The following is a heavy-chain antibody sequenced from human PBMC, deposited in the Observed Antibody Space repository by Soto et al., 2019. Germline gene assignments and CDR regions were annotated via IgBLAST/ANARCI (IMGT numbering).Heavy chain of an antibody. D-gene: IGHD6-19*01. J-gene: IGHJ4*02. CDR2: IYYTGST. Sequence: PSETLSLTCSVSGVSISSSYWSWIRQPPGKGLEWIAYIYYTGSTNYSPSLKSRVTISLDTSKNHFSLELTSVTAADTAVYYCARANGGWYFDHWGQGTPVTVSS. CDR3: ARANGGWYFDH. V-gene: IGHV4-59*01. CDR1: GVSISSSY.